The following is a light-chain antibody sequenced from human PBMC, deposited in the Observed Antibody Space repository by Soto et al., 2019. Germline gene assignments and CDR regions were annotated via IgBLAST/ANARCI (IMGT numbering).Light chain of an antibody. CDR2: KAS. CDR1: QSISGW. CDR3: QRYNSYWT. Sequence: IPMTQSPSTLSASVGDRVIITCRASQSISGWLAWYQQKPGKAPKLLIYKASSLESGVPSRFSGSGSGTEFTLTISSLQPDDFATYYCQRYNSYWTFGQGTKVDIK. V-gene: IGKV1-5*03. J-gene: IGKJ1*01.